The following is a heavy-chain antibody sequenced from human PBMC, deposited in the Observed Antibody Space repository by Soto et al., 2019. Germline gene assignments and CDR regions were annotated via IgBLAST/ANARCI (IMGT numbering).Heavy chain of an antibody. V-gene: IGHV3-48*03. CDR1: GFMFRSYE. CDR3: ASEACGDREGDC. J-gene: IGHJ4*02. Sequence: EVQLVESGGGLVQPGGSLRLSCAASGFMFRSYEMNWVRQAPGKGLEWVSYISSGGTSMYYADSVKGRFTISRDNAKNSLYLQMNSLRAEDTAVYYCASEACGDREGDCWGQGALVIVSS. D-gene: IGHD2-21*01. CDR2: ISSGGTSM.